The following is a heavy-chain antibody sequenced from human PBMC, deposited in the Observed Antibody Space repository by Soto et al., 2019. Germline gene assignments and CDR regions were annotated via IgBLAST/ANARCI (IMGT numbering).Heavy chain of an antibody. J-gene: IGHJ3*01. CDR3: ARGVRGHYGFDV. D-gene: IGHD3-10*01. CDR1: GFTFSSYW. V-gene: IGHV3-74*01. CDR2: IKTDGSST. Sequence: EVQLVESEGGLVQPGGSLRLSCAASGFTFSSYWMHWVRQAPGKGLVWVSRIKTDGSSTNYADSVKGRFTISRDNAKNTVYLQMNSLRAEDTAVFYCARGVRGHYGFDVWGQGTVVTVSS.